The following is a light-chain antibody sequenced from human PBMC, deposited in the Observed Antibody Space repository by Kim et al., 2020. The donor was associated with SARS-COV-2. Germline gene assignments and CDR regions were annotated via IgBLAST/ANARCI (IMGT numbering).Light chain of an antibody. CDR1: QSISDY. CDR3: HQTFRTPDS. CDR2: AAS. J-gene: IGKJ2*03. Sequence: ESDAHIVTTTVRASQSISDYLCWYQQKPGTTPKLLIYAASNLQSGVPSRFRPSGSGTECTLTISRLQPEDFATYYCHQTFRTPDSFCQETKLEI. V-gene: IGKV1-39*01.